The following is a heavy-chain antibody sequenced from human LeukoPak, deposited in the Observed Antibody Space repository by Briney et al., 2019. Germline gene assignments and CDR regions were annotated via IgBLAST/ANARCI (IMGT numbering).Heavy chain of an antibody. J-gene: IGHJ4*02. D-gene: IGHD6-19*01. CDR3: ARGRSSGWYSSYFDY. Sequence: GGSLRLSCAASGFTVSSNYMSWVRQAPGKGLEWVSVIYSGGSTYYADSVKGRFTISRDNSKNTLYLQMNSLRAEDTAVYYCARGRSSGWYSSYFDYWGQGTLVTVSS. CDR2: IYSGGST. V-gene: IGHV3-53*01. CDR1: GFTVSSNY.